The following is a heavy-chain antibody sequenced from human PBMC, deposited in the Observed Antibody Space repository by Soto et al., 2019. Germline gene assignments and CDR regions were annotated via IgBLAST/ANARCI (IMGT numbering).Heavy chain of an antibody. Sequence: QVHLVESGGDVVQPGRSLRLSCAASGFTFSNYGVHWVRQAPGKGLEWVAVITNNGGSDHYADSLKGRFTISRDNSKNTLYLQMNSLRAEDTAVYYCVRDDDQEANALDYWGQGTLVTVSS. D-gene: IGHD2-2*01. V-gene: IGHV3-33*01. CDR1: GFTFSNYG. CDR2: ITNNGGSD. CDR3: VRDDDQEANALDY. J-gene: IGHJ4*02.